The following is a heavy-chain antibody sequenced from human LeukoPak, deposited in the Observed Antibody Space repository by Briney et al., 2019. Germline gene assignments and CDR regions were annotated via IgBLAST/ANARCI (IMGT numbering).Heavy chain of an antibody. CDR1: GFTLSSFT. V-gene: IGHV3-30-3*01. D-gene: IGHD6-13*01. CDR3: ARALPPAGPFDY. J-gene: IGHJ4*02. CDR2: ISYDESQK. Sequence: PGGSLRLSCAASGFTLSSFTMHWVRHNPGKGLEWVAVISYDESQKWYADSVKGRFTISRDISKNTLFLEMDSLRGEDTAVYYCARALPPAGPFDYWGQGTLVTVSS.